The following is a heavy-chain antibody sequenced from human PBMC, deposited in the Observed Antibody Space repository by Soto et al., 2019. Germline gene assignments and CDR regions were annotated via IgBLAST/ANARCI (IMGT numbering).Heavy chain of an antibody. D-gene: IGHD2-15*01. CDR1: GGTFSSYS. Sequence: QVQLVQSGAEVKKPGSSVKVSCKASGGTFSSYSITWVRQAPGRGLEWMGRIVPMVGITNYAQKFQDRVTITADRSTSTAYMELTSLESADTAVYYCAKYGVVTDFYYMDVWGRGTTVTVSS. V-gene: IGHV1-69*02. J-gene: IGHJ6*03. CDR2: IVPMVGIT. CDR3: AKYGVVTDFYYMDV.